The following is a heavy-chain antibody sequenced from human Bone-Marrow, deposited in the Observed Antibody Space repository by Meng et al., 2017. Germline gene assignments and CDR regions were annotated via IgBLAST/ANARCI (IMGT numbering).Heavy chain of an antibody. CDR3: ARSPGYADYELDC. CDR2: IYYSGST. CDR1: GGSISSYY. V-gene: IGHV4-59*01. D-gene: IGHD4-17*01. J-gene: IGHJ4*02. Sequence: SETLSLTCTVSGGSISSYYWSWIRQPPGKGLEWIGYIYYSGSTNYNPSLKSRVTISAYTSKNQFSLKLSSVTAADTAVYYCARSPGYADYELDCWGQGTLVTVSS.